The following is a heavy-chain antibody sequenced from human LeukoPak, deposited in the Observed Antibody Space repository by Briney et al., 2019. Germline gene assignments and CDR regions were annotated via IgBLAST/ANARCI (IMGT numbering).Heavy chain of an antibody. CDR1: GFTVSSNY. CDR2: IYSGGST. V-gene: IGHV3-66*02. Sequence: GGSLRLSCAASGFTVSSNYMSWVRLAPGKGLEWVSVIYSGGSTYYADSVKGRFTISRDNSKNTLYLQMNSLRAEDTAVYYCARDLRTNLDYWGQGTLVTVSS. D-gene: IGHD1-14*01. CDR3: ARDLRTNLDY. J-gene: IGHJ4*02.